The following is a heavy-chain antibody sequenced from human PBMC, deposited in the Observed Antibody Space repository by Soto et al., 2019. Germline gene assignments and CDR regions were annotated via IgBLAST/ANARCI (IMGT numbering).Heavy chain of an antibody. V-gene: IGHV4-31*03. Sequence: QVQLQESGPGLVKPSQTLSLTCTVSGGSISSGGYYWSWIRQHPGKGLEWIGYIYYSGSTYYNPSLIRRVTIAVATTTDQSALRLSSVPPAGTAGYYCGFGRFRSPVFDTGGQGTMVTVSS. CDR1: GGSISSGGYY. CDR3: GFGRFRSPVFDT. CDR2: IYYSGST. D-gene: IGHD3-10*01. J-gene: IGHJ3*02.